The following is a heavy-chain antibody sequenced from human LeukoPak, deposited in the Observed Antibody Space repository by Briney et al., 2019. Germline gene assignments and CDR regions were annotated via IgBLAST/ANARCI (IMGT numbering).Heavy chain of an antibody. CDR2: IYPGDSDT. Sequence: GESLKISCKGSGYSFTSYWIGWVRQIPGKGLEWMGIIYPGDSDTRYSPSFQGQVTISADKSISTAYLQWSSLKASDTAMYYCARRSHPDYDILTGYPFDYWGQGTLVTVSS. CDR3: ARRSHPDYDILTGYPFDY. CDR1: GYSFTSYW. D-gene: IGHD3-9*01. V-gene: IGHV5-51*01. J-gene: IGHJ4*02.